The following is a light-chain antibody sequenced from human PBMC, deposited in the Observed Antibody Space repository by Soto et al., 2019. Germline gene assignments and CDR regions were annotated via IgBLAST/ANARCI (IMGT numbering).Light chain of an antibody. V-gene: IGLV2-23*03. J-gene: IGLJ3*02. CDR3: CSYAGNSAFV. CDR1: TSDFRNYNL. CDR2: EGS. Sequence: QSALIQPASVSGTPGQSISISCIGTTSDFRNYNLVSWYQQYPGKAPKLIMYEGSRRPSGVSDRFSGSKSGGTASLTISGLQAEDEANYYCCSYAGNSAFVFGGGTKLTVL.